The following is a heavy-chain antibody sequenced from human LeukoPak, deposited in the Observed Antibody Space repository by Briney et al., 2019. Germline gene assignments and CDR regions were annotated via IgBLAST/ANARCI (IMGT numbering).Heavy chain of an antibody. CDR3: ASWSSP. D-gene: IGHD2-8*02. J-gene: IGHJ5*02. CDR2: IYYSGST. V-gene: IGHV4-39*01. Sequence: SETLSLTCTVSGGSITSSSYYWGWIRQPPGKGLEWIGSIYYSGSTYYNPSVKSRVTISVDTSKNQFSLKLSSVTAEDTAVYYCASWSSPWGQGTLVTVSS. CDR1: GGSITSSSYY.